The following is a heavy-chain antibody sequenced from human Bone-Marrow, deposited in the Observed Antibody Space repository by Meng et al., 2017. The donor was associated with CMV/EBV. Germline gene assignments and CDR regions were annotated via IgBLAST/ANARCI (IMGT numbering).Heavy chain of an antibody. J-gene: IGHJ4*02. Sequence: GSLRLSCTVSGGSISSSSYYWDWIRQPPGKGLEWIGNIYSRGSTNYNPSLKSRVTISVDTSKNQFSLRLSSVTAADTAVYYCARGWESGIFDYWGQGTLVTVSS. V-gene: IGHV4-39*01. CDR3: ARGWESGIFDY. D-gene: IGHD6-13*01. CDR1: GGSISSSSYY. CDR2: IYSRGST.